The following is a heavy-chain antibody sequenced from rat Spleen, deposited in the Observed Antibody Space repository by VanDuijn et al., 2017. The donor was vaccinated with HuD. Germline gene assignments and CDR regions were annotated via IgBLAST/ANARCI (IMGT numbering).Heavy chain of an antibody. CDR3: TSPFRWFAY. CDR2: IWSGGST. V-gene: IGHV2-1*01. Sequence: QVQLKESGPGLVQPSQTLSLTCTVSGFSLTSNSVHWVRQPPGKGLEWMGAIWSGGSTDYNSALKSRLSISRDTSKSQVFLKMNSLQTEDTAIYFCTSPFRWFAYWGKALWSLSLQ. CDR1: GFSLTSNS. J-gene: IGHJ3*01.